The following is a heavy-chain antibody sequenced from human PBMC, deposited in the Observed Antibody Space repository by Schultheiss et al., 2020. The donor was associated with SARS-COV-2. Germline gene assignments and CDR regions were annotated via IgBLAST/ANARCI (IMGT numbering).Heavy chain of an antibody. CDR2: IYYSGST. CDR3: ARVQTVPAAMLLVAAFDI. CDR1: GGSISSGGYY. Sequence: SQTLSLTCTVSGGSISSGGYYWSWIRQHPGKGLEWIGYIYYSGSTYYNPSLKSRVTISVDTSKNQFSLKLSSVTAADTAVYYCARVQTVPAAMLLVAAFDIWGQGTMVTVSS. D-gene: IGHD2-2*01. V-gene: IGHV4-31*03. J-gene: IGHJ3*02.